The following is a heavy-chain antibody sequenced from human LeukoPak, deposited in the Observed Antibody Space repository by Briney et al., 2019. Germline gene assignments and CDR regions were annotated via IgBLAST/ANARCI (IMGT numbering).Heavy chain of an antibody. CDR3: TTTFDSSGFPA. D-gene: IGHD6-19*01. CDR1: GFTFSNDW. J-gene: IGHJ5*02. CDR2: IKSKTDGGTT. V-gene: IGHV3-15*01. Sequence: GGSLRLSCAASGFTFSNDWMSWVRQAPGKGLEWVGRIKSKTDGGTTDYAAPVKGRFTISRDDSKNTLYLQMNSLKTEDTAVYYCTTTFDSSGFPAWGQGTLVTVSS.